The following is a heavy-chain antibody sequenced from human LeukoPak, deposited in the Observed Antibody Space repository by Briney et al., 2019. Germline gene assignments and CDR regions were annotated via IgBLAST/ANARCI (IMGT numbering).Heavy chain of an antibody. V-gene: IGHV3-66*01. Sequence: GGSLRLSCAASGFTVSSNYMSWVRQAPGKGLEWVSVIYSGGGTYYADSVKGRFTISRDNSKNTLYLQMNSLRAEDTAVYYCARDSPTVTTSDYYYYYGMDVWGQGTTVTVSS. CDR3: ARDSPTVTTSDYYYYYGMDV. CDR1: GFTVSSNY. CDR2: IYSGGGT. J-gene: IGHJ6*02. D-gene: IGHD4-17*01.